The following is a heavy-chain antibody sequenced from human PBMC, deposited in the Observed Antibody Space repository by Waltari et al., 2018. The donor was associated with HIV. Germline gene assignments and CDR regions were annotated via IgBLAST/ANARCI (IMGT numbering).Heavy chain of an antibody. Sequence: QVQLVQSGAEVKKPGSSVKVSCKASGGTFSSYTISWVRQALGQGLEWMGRIIPILGIANYAKKFQGRVTITADKSTSTAYMELSSLRSEDTAVYYCARDDRYSSGWYYYYYGMDVWGQGTTVTVSS. D-gene: IGHD6-19*01. J-gene: IGHJ6*02. CDR3: ARDDRYSSGWYYYYYGMDV. V-gene: IGHV1-69*08. CDR2: IIPILGIA. CDR1: GGTFSSYT.